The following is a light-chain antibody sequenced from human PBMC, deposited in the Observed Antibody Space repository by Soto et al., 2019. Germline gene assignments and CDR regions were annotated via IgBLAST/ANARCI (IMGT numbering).Light chain of an antibody. CDR1: SSNIGAGYD. V-gene: IGLV1-40*01. CDR2: GNN. CDR3: QSYDNTVSAYNYV. J-gene: IGLJ1*01. Sequence: QSVLTQPPSVSGAPGQRVTISCTGSSSNIGAGYDVHWYQQLPGTAPKLLIYGNNNRPSGVPDRFSGSKSGTSASLAITGLQAEDEADYYCQSYDNTVSAYNYVFGTGTKLTVL.